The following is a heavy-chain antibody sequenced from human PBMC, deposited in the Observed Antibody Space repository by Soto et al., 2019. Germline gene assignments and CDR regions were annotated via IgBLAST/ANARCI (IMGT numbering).Heavy chain of an antibody. V-gene: IGHV3-23*01. D-gene: IGHD3-10*01. J-gene: IGHJ4*02. Sequence: GGSLRLSCAASGFTFSSYAMNWVRQAPGKGLEWVSGISGTGGSTYYADSVKGRFTISRDNSKNTLYLQMNSLRAEDTAVYYCAKIWFGEFESFDYWGQGTLVTVSS. CDR1: GFTFSSYA. CDR3: AKIWFGEFESFDY. CDR2: ISGTGGST.